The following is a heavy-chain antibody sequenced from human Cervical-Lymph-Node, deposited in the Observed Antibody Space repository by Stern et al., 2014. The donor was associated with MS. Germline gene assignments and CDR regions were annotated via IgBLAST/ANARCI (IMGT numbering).Heavy chain of an antibody. D-gene: IGHD3-22*01. CDR2: LFSTDEK. V-gene: IGHV2-26*01. CDR1: GFSLSNARMG. Sequence: ESGPVLVKPTETLTLTCTVSGFSLSNARMGVSWIRQPPGKALERTAHLFSTDEKSYSTSLKSRLTISKDTSKSQVVLTMTNMDPVDTATYYCARIPMDYYDSSGYYYYYGMDVWGQGTTVTVSS. J-gene: IGHJ6*02. CDR3: ARIPMDYYDSSGYYYYYGMDV.